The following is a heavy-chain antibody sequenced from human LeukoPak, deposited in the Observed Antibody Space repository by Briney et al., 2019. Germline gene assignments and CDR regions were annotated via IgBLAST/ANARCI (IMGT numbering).Heavy chain of an antibody. CDR2: IHHSGST. V-gene: IGHV4-4*02. J-gene: IGHJ3*02. D-gene: IGHD6-6*01. CDR3: ARNLIAATISDAFDI. CDR1: GFTFSSYAM. Sequence: GSLRLSCAASGFTFSSYAMSWVRQPPGKGLEWIGEIHHSGSTNYNPSLKSRVTISVDKSKNQFSLKLSSVTAADTAMYYCARNLIAATISDAFDIWGQGTMVTVSS.